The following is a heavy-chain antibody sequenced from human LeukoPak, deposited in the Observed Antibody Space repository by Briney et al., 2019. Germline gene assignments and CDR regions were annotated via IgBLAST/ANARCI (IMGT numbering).Heavy chain of an antibody. Sequence: GALRLSCAASGFTFSSYAMHWVRQAPGKGLEWVAVISYDGSNKYYADSVKGRFTISRDNSKNTLYPQMNSLRAEDTAVYYCARDSFDYWGQGTLVTVSS. J-gene: IGHJ4*02. V-gene: IGHV3-30-3*01. CDR3: ARDSFDY. CDR2: ISYDGSNK. CDR1: GFTFSSYA.